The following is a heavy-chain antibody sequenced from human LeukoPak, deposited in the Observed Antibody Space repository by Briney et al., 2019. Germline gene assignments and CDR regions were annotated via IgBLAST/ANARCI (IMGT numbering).Heavy chain of an antibody. D-gene: IGHD3-10*01. CDR3: AKDIFGLWFASGMDV. Sequence: GRSLRLSCAASGFTFDDYAMHWVRQAPGKGLEWVSGISWNSGSISYADSVKGRFTISRDNAKNTLYLQMNSLRAEDTALYYCAKDIFGLWFASGMDVWGQGTTVTVSS. CDR1: GFTFDDYA. J-gene: IGHJ6*02. V-gene: IGHV3-9*01. CDR2: ISWNSGSI.